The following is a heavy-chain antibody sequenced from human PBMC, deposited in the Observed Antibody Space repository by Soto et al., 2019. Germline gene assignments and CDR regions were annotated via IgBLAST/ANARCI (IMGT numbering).Heavy chain of an antibody. CDR1: GYAFTTYG. CDR3: ARGRYGDY. J-gene: IGHJ4*02. V-gene: IGHV1-18*01. D-gene: IGHD1-1*01. CDR2: ISAHNGNT. Sequence: QVHLVQSGAEVKKPGASVKVSCQGSGYAFTTYGITWVRQAPGQGLEWMGWISAHNGNTNYAQKLQGRVTVTRYTSTGTAYMQRRSLRYDDTAVYYCARGRYGDYWGQGALVTVSS.